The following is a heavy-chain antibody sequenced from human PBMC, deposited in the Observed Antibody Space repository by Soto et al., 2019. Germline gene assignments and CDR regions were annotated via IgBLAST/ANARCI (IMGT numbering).Heavy chain of an antibody. D-gene: IGHD6-13*01. CDR2: ISGSGGST. CDR3: AKETAAAGTQ. Sequence: GGSLRLSCAASGFTFNSYAMSWVRQAPGKGLEWVSVISGSGGSTYYADSVRGRFTISRDNSKNTLYLQMNSLRAEDTAVYYCAKETAAAGTQWGQGTLVTVSS. CDR1: GFTFNSYA. J-gene: IGHJ4*02. V-gene: IGHV3-23*01.